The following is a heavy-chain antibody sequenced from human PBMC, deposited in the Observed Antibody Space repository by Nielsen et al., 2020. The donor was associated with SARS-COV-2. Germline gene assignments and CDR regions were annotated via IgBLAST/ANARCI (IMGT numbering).Heavy chain of an antibody. J-gene: IGHJ6*02. CDR3: VRDAGWGAMDV. Sequence: GESLKISCAASGFTFRNYGMHWVRQAPGKGLEWVAMVNLDATGKYYLDSVKGRFSISRDNARNSLFLQLNSLRADDTAFYYCVRDAGWGAMDVWGPGTTVTVSS. CDR2: VNLDATGK. V-gene: IGHV3-7*05. D-gene: IGHD3-16*01. CDR1: GFTFRNYG.